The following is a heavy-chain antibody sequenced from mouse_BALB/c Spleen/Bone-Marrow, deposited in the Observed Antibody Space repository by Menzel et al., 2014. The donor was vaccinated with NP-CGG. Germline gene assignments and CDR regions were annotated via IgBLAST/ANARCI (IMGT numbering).Heavy chain of an antibody. J-gene: IGHJ2*01. D-gene: IGHD2-13*01. V-gene: IGHV14-4*02. Sequence: EVQLQQSGAELVWSGASVKLSCTASGFNIKDHYMHWVKQRPEQGLEWIGWIDPENGDTEYAPKFQGKATMTADTSSNTAYLQLSSLTPEDTAVYYCNVWDGDYFFDYWGQGTTLTVSS. CDR2: IDPENGDT. CDR1: GFNIKDHY. CDR3: NVWDGDYFFDY.